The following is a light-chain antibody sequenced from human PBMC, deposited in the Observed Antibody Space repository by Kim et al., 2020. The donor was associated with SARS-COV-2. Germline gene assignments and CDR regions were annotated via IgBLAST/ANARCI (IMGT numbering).Light chain of an antibody. Sequence: DIQMTQSPSSLSPSVGDGVTITCRASQDIANYLAWYQQKPGKVPKLLVYAASALKSGVPSRFSDNRSGTDFTLTISNLQPEDVATYYCQKYDSAPWTFGQGTKVDIK. CDR1: QDIANY. J-gene: IGKJ1*01. V-gene: IGKV1-27*01. CDR3: QKYDSAPWT. CDR2: AAS.